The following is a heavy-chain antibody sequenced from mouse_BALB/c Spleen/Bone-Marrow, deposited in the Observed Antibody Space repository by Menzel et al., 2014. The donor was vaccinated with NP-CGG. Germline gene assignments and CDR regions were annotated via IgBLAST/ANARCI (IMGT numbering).Heavy chain of an antibody. J-gene: IGHJ3*01. CDR2: IYPGSGNT. V-gene: IGHV1-77*01. Sequence: QVQLKQSGAELARPGTSVKLSCKASGYTFTDYYINWVKQRTGQGLEWIGEIYPGSGNTYYNEKFKGKATLTADKSSSTVNIHLSSLTSEDSAVYFCARVHYGNYEGFDYWGQGTLVTVSA. CDR1: GYTFTDYY. CDR3: ARVHYGNYEGFDY. D-gene: IGHD2-1*01.